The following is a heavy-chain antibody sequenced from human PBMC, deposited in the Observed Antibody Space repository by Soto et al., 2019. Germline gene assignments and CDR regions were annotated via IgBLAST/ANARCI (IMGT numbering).Heavy chain of an antibody. Sequence: EVQLVESGGGLVQPGRSLRLSCAASGFTFDDYAMHWVRQAPGKGLEWVSGISWNSGSIGYADSVKGRFTISRDNAKKSLYRQMNSLRAEDTALYYCAKGGWGLLNRGHFDPWGQGTLVTVSS. CDR1: GFTFDDYA. J-gene: IGHJ5*02. V-gene: IGHV3-9*01. D-gene: IGHD2-15*01. CDR2: ISWNSGSI. CDR3: AKGGWGLLNRGHFDP.